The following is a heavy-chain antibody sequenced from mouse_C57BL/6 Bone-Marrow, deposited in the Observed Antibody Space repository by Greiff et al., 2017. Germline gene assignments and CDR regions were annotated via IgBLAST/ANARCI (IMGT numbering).Heavy chain of an antibody. D-gene: IGHD2-5*01. Sequence: EVQLVESGGGLVKPGGSLKLSCAASGFTFSSYAMSWVRQTPEKRLEWVATISDGGSYTYYPDNVKGRFTISRDNAKNNLYLQMSHLKSEDTAMYYCERDHYSNADFDYWGQGTTLTVSS. CDR1: GFTFSSYA. CDR2: ISDGGSYT. V-gene: IGHV5-4*01. J-gene: IGHJ2*01. CDR3: ERDHYSNADFDY.